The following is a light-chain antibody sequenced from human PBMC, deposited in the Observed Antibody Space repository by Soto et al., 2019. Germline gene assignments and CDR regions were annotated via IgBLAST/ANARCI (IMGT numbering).Light chain of an antibody. Sequence: EIVMTQSPATLSVSPGERATLSCRASQSISSNLAWYQQKPGQAPRLLMFRTSSRATGFPARFSGSGSGTEFNLTISSLQSEDFALYWCQQYDSWPPTFGGGTKVEIK. CDR1: QSISSN. CDR3: QQYDSWPPT. CDR2: RTS. V-gene: IGKV3-15*01. J-gene: IGKJ4*01.